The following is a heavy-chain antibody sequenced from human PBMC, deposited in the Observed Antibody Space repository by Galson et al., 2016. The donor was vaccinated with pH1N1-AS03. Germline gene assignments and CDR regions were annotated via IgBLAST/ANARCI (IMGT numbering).Heavy chain of an antibody. Sequence: SLRLSCAASGFTFGRNAMYWVRQAPGKGLEFVSAISSSGGSTYYANSVKDRFIISRDNSKDMLYLQMGSLRAEDKAAYYCVRGDPVTAGGTGCDYWGQGTLVTVSS. J-gene: IGHJ4*02. V-gene: IGHV3-64*01. CDR3: VRGDPVTAGGTGCDY. CDR1: GFTFGRNA. CDR2: ISSSGGST. D-gene: IGHD6-13*01.